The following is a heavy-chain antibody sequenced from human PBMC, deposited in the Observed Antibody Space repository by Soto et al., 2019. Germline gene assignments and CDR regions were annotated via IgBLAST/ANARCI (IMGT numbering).Heavy chain of an antibody. Sequence: SETLSLTCTVSGGSISNFYWSWIRQPPGKGLEWIGYISYSGNTNYNPSLKSRVSISVDTSKNQLSLNLTSVTAADTAVYYCARAPMVLSRSYFDSWGQGTPVAVSS. CDR3: ARAPMVLSRSYFDS. V-gene: IGHV4-59*01. CDR2: ISYSGNT. D-gene: IGHD2-8*01. J-gene: IGHJ4*02. CDR1: GGSISNFY.